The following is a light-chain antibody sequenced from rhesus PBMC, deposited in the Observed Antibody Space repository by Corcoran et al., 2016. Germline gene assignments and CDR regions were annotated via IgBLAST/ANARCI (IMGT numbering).Light chain of an antibody. CDR1: SSDIGGYNR. V-gene: IGLV2-13*03. Sequence: QAAPPPSPSVSGSPGQSVTISCTGTSSDIGGYNRVSWYQQHPGKAPKLMIYEVSKRPSGVSDSFSGSKSGNTASLTISGLQAEDEADYYCSSYASSSTFYIFGAGTRLTVL. CDR2: EVS. J-gene: IGLJ1*01. CDR3: SSYASSSTFYI.